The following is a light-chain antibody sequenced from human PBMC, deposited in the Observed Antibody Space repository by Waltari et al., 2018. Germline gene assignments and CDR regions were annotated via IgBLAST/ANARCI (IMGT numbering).Light chain of an antibody. CDR2: EAT. CDR1: GTPVGSYNF. CDR3: CSYAGSNTWV. J-gene: IGLJ3*02. Sequence: QPALTPPASVSGSPGRSITISCTGPGTPVGSYNFVSWYQQHPGNAPKLMIYEATKRPSGVSDRFSGSKSGNTASLTISGLQAEDEADYYCCSYAGSNTWVFGGGTKVTVL. V-gene: IGLV2-23*01.